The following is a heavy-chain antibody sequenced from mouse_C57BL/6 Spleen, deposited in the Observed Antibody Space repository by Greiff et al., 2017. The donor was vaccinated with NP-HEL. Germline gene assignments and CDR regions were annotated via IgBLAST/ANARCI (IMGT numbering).Heavy chain of an antibody. J-gene: IGHJ4*01. CDR1: GFTFSSYA. V-gene: IGHV5-9-1*02. CDR2: ISSGGDYI. CDR3: TKDYGSSYFYAMDY. D-gene: IGHD1-1*01. Sequence: EVMLVESGEGLVKPGGSLKLSCAASGFTFSSYAMSWVRQTPEKRLEWVAYISSGGDYIYYADTVKGRFTISRDNARNTLYLQRSSLKSEDTAMYYCTKDYGSSYFYAMDYWGQGTSVTVSS.